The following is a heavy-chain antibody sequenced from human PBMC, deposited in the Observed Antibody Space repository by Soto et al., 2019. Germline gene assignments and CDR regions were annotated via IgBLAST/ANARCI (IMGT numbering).Heavy chain of an antibody. D-gene: IGHD5-12*01. CDR2: IDPSDSYT. CDR3: GRNGGSGYDIMLNYYYGMDV. V-gene: IGHV5-10-1*01. J-gene: IGHJ6*04. CDR1: GYSFTSYW. Sequence: GESLKISCKGSGYSFTSYWISWVRQMPGKGLEWMGRIDPSDSYTNYSPSFQGHVTISADKSISTAYLQWSSLKASDTAMYYCGRNGGSGYDIMLNYYYGMDVWGKGTRFTLSS.